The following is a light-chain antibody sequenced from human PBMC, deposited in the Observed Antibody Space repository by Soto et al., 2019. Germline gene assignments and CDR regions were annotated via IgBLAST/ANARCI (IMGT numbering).Light chain of an antibody. V-gene: IGLV2-14*01. CDR1: SSDVGGYNY. Sequence: QSALTQPASVSGSPGQSITISCTGTSSDVGGYNYVSWYQQHPGKAPKLMIYEVSNRPSGVSNRFSGSKSGNKASLTNSGLQAEDEADYYCSSYTSSSTLVVFGGGTKVTVL. J-gene: IGLJ2*01. CDR2: EVS. CDR3: SSYTSSSTLVV.